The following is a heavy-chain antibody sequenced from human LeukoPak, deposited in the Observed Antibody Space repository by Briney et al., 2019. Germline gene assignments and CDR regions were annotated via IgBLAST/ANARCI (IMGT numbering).Heavy chain of an antibody. CDR1: GYTLTELS. D-gene: IGHD5-12*01. CDR2: FDPEDGET. J-gene: IGHJ4*02. V-gene: IGHV1-24*01. CDR3: ATFPGSGYSIYYFDY. Sequence: ASVKVSCKVSGYTLTELSMHWVRQAPGKGLEWMGGFDPEDGETIYAQKFQGRVTMTEDTSTDTAYMELSSLRSEDTAVYYCATFPGSGYSIYYFDYWGQGTLVTVSS.